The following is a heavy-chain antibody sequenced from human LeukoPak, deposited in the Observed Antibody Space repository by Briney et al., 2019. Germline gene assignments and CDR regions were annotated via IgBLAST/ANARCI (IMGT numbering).Heavy chain of an antibody. Sequence: GGPLTLSCEAWGFIFSQFAMLCVPRAPEEARVCVADIWSEATNEYYADSVKGRFTISRDNFKRTVSLEMNSLRAEDTAVYYCAKDAQRGFDYSNSREHWGQGSLVIVSS. CDR3: AKDAQRGFDYSNSREH. V-gene: IGHV3-33*04. CDR2: IWSEATNE. J-gene: IGHJ4*02. D-gene: IGHD4-11*01. CDR1: GFIFSQFA.